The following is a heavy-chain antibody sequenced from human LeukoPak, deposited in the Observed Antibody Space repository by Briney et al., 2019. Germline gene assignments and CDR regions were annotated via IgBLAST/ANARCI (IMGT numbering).Heavy chain of an antibody. CDR1: GGSFSGYY. CDR2: INHSGST. CDR3: ARGGPTYYYGSGSHWGGNYFDY. Sequence: SETLSLTCAVYGGSFSGYYWSWIRQPPGKGLEWIGEINHSGSTNYNPSLKSRVTISVDTSKNQFSLKLSSVTAADTAVYYCARGGPTYYYGSGSHWGGNYFDYWGQGTLVTVSS. D-gene: IGHD3-10*01. V-gene: IGHV4-34*01. J-gene: IGHJ4*02.